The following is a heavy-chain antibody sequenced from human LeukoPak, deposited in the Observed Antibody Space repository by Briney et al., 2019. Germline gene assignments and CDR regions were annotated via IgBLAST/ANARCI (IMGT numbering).Heavy chain of an antibody. D-gene: IGHD3-22*01. CDR1: GFTFTAYP. Sequence: GGSLRLSCAASGFTFTAYPMNWVRQAPGKGLEWVSYISSSGSTIYYADSVKGRFTISRDNAKNSLYLQMNSLRSDDTAVYYCARDGTMGLIAWAVWGQGTLVTVSS. CDR3: ARDGTMGLIAWAV. CDR2: ISSSGSTI. J-gene: IGHJ4*02. V-gene: IGHV3-11*01.